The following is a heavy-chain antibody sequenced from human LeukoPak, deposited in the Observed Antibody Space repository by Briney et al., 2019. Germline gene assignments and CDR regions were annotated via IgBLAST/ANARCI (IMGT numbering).Heavy chain of an antibody. V-gene: IGHV3-21*01. Sequence: GGSLRLSCGASGLTFYSYSMKWVRQAPGKGLEWVSSISSSSSYIYYADSVKGRFTISRDNAKNSLYLQMNSVRAEDTAVYYCARVGEKYYSGSSCYSDFDYWGQGTLVTVSS. D-gene: IGHD2-15*01. CDR2: ISSSSSYI. J-gene: IGHJ4*02. CDR3: ARVGEKYYSGSSCYSDFDY. CDR1: GLTFYSYS.